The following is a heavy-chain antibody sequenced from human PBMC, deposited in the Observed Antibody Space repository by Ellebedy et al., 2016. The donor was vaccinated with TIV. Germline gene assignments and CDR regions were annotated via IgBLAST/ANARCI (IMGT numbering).Heavy chain of an antibody. J-gene: IGHJ6*02. Sequence: GESLKISCAASGFTFSSYTMTWVRQAPGKGLEWVSVIYGGGTIRYADSVKGRFTISRDNSKNTVDLQMNSLRAEDTAVYYCARPTVPATICGACGMDVWGQGTTVIVSS. CDR3: ARPTVPATICGACGMDV. D-gene: IGHD2-2*01. CDR2: IYGGGTI. V-gene: IGHV3-53*01. CDR1: GFTFSSYT.